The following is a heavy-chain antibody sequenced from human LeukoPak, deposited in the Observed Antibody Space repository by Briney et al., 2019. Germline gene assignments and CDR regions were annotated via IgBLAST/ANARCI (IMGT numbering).Heavy chain of an antibody. J-gene: IGHJ4*02. V-gene: IGHV4-34*01. CDR2: INHSGST. D-gene: IGHD4-17*01. CDR1: GGSFSGYY. Sequence: PSETLSLTCAVHGGSFSGYYWSWIRQPPGKGLEWIGEINHSGSTNYNPSLKSRVTISLDTSKNQFSLKLTSVTAADTAIYYCAAMTTVTMYSYFFDSWGQGTLLTVSS. CDR3: AAMTTVTMYSYFFDS.